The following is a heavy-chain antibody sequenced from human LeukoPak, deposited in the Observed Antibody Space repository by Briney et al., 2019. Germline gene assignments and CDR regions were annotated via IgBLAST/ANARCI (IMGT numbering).Heavy chain of an antibody. V-gene: IGHV4-34*01. Sequence: PSETLSLTCAVYGGSFSGYYWSWIRQPPGKGLEWIGEINHSGSTNYNPSLKSQVTISVDTSKNQFSLKLRSVTAADTAVYYCGRGARDYYGSGSYYPHFDYWGQGTLVTVSS. CDR2: INHSGST. D-gene: IGHD3-10*01. CDR1: GGSFSGYY. J-gene: IGHJ4*02. CDR3: GRGARDYYGSGSYYPHFDY.